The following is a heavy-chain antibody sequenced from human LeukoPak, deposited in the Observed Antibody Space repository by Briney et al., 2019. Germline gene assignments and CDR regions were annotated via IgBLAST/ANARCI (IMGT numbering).Heavy chain of an antibody. V-gene: IGHV3-53*01. Sequence: GGSLGLSCVASGFAVCSNYMSWVRQAPGKGLEWVSLIYSGGAIRYADSVKGRFTISRDNARNTLYLQMNSLRAEDTAVYYCAREHYGSGSSPFYGMDVWGQGTTVTVSS. J-gene: IGHJ6*02. CDR1: GFAVCSNY. CDR3: AREHYGSGSSPFYGMDV. CDR2: IYSGGAI. D-gene: IGHD3-10*01.